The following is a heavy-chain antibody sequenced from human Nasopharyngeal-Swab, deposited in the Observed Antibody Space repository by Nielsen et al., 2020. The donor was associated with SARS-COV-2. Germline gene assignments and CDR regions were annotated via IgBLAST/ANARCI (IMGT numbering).Heavy chain of an antibody. D-gene: IGHD5-18*01. J-gene: IGHJ3*02. CDR3: ARGGYSYGYSQWNDAFDI. V-gene: IGHV1-69*13. Sequence: SVKVSCKASGGTFSSYAISWVRQAPGQGLEWMGGIIPIFGTANYAQKFQGRVTITADESTSTAYMELSSLRSEDMAVYYCARGGYSYGYSQWNDAFDIWGQGTMVTVSS. CDR1: GGTFSSYA. CDR2: IIPIFGTA.